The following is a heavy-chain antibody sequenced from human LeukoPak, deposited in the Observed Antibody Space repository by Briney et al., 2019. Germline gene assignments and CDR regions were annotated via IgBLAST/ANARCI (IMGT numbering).Heavy chain of an antibody. J-gene: IGHJ3*02. D-gene: IGHD5-18*01. CDR3: ARRSSYSYGEDAFDI. CDR1: GYTFTGYY. Sequence: GASVEVSCKASGYTFTGYYMHWVRQAPGQGLEWMGWINPNSGGTNYAQKFQGRVTMTRDTSISTAYMELSRLRSDDTAVYYCARRSSYSYGEDAFDIWGQGTMVTVSS. V-gene: IGHV1-2*02. CDR2: INPNSGGT.